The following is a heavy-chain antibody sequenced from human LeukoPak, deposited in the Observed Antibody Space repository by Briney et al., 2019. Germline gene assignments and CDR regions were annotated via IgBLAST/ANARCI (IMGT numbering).Heavy chain of an antibody. CDR1: GFTFDDYG. D-gene: IGHD6-13*01. Sequence: PGGSLRLSCAASGFTFDDYGMSWVRQAPGKGLEWVSGVNWNGGSTGYADSVKGRFTISRDNAKNSLYLQMNSLRAEDTALYHCARGPAAGSDYWGQGTLVTVSS. J-gene: IGHJ4*02. CDR2: VNWNGGST. V-gene: IGHV3-20*01. CDR3: ARGPAAGSDY.